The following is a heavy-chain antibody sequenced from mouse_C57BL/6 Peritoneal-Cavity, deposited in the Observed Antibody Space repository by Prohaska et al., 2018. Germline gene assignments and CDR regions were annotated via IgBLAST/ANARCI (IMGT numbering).Heavy chain of an antibody. CDR2: IDPENGDT. Sequence: EVQLQQSGAELVRPGASVKLSCTASGFNIKDDYMHWVKQRPEQGLEWIGWIDPENGDTEYASKFEGKATITGDTSSNTAYLQLSRLTSEDTAVYYCTIYYYGSSGYCDVWGKGTTVTVSS. V-gene: IGHV14-4*01. CDR1: GFNIKDDY. CDR3: TIYYYGSSGYCDV. J-gene: IGHJ1*03. D-gene: IGHD1-1*01.